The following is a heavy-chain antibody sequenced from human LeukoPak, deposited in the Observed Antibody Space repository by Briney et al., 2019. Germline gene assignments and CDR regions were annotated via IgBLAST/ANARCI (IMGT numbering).Heavy chain of an antibody. CDR2: IYYNGST. D-gene: IGHD6-13*01. V-gene: IGHV4-59*08. Sequence: SETLSLTCTVSGGSINTYYWSWIRQPPGKGLEWIAYIYYNGSTNYNPSLKSRVTISIDTSKNQFSLKLNSVTAADTAVYYCARRIAASDAFDIWGQGTMVTVSS. CDR1: GGSINTYY. CDR3: ARRIAASDAFDI. J-gene: IGHJ3*02.